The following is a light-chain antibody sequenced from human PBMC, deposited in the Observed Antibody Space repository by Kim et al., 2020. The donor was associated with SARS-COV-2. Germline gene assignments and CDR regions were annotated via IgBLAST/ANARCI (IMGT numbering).Light chain of an antibody. V-gene: IGLV1-44*01. CDR3: ASWDDSLNGQV. J-gene: IGLJ3*02. CDR2: SNN. CDR1: SSNIGSNT. Sequence: ELTQPPSASGTPGQRVTISCSGSSSNIGSNTVNWFQQLPGTAPKLLIYSNNQRPSGVPDRFSGSKSGTSASLAISGLQSEDEADYYCASWDDSLNGQVFGGGTQLTVL.